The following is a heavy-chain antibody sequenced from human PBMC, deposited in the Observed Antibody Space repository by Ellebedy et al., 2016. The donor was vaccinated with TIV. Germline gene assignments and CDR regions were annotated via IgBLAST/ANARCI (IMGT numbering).Heavy chain of an antibody. CDR2: MYSTGIT. CDR1: GFTVSNNY. J-gene: IGHJ4*02. Sequence: PGGSLRLSCGVSGFTVSNNYMSWIRRAPGKGLEFVSFMYSTGITHYGNSVKGRFTSSRDNSRNTVDLQMSSLRVEDTAVYYCARVDYNVGTDYWGQGTLVTVSS. D-gene: IGHD3-10*02. CDR3: ARVDYNVGTDY. V-gene: IGHV3-53*01.